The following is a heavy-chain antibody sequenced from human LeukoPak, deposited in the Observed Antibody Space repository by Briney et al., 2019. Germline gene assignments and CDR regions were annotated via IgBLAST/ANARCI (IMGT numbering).Heavy chain of an antibody. Sequence: ASVKVSYKASSYTFTSYYMHWVRQAPGQGLEWLEIINPSGGSTSYAQKFQGRVTMTRDTSTSTVYMELSSLRSEDTAVYYCARDTPVGYYDSSGYFDYWGQGTLVTVSS. CDR1: SYTFTSYY. CDR3: ARDTPVGYYDSSGYFDY. V-gene: IGHV1-46*01. CDR2: INPSGGST. D-gene: IGHD3-22*01. J-gene: IGHJ4*02.